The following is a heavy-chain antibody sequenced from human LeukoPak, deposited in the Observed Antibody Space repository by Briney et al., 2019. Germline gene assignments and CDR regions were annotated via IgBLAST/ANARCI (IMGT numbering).Heavy chain of an antibody. V-gene: IGHV4-61*01. CDR3: ATIPYYYDSSGYSDY. Sequence: SETLSLTCTVSGYSISSSYYWSWIRQPPGKGLEWIGYIYYSGSTNYNPSLKSRVTISVDTSKNQFSLKLSSVTAADTAVYYCATIPYYYDSSGYSDYWGQGTLVTVSS. J-gene: IGHJ4*02. D-gene: IGHD3-22*01. CDR2: IYYSGST. CDR1: GYSISSSYY.